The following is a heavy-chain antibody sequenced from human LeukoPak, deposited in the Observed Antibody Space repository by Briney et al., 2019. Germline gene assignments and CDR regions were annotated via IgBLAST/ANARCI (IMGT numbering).Heavy chain of an antibody. CDR1: EFTFSSYW. V-gene: IGHV3-74*01. J-gene: IGHJ4*02. Sequence: GRSLRLSCAASEFTFSSYWMHWVRQAPGKGLVWVSRINSDGSTTSYADSVKGRFTISRDNAKNTLYLQVNSLRAEDTAVYYCARAGYYDSSGYYSHWGQGTLVTVSS. D-gene: IGHD3-22*01. CDR2: INSDGSTT. CDR3: ARAGYYDSSGYYSH.